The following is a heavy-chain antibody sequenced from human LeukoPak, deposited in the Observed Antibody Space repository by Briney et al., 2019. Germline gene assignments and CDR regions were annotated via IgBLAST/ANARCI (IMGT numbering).Heavy chain of an antibody. Sequence: SETLSLTCSVSGDSMRSWYWSWVRQPPGKGLEWIGYTYYSGSTDYNPSLKSRVTMSIDTSKKQFSLELISVTAADTAVYYCARGAWDTAQREPFDYWGQGTPVTVSS. J-gene: IGHJ4*02. D-gene: IGHD5-18*01. V-gene: IGHV4-59*01. CDR3: ARGAWDTAQREPFDY. CDR1: GDSMRSWY. CDR2: TYYSGST.